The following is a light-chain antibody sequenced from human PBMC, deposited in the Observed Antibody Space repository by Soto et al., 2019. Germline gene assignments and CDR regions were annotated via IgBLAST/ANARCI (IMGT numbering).Light chain of an antibody. Sequence: EIVLSQSPATLSLSTGKRATLSCRASQSVSNFLAWYQQKPGQAPRLLIYDTSNRATGIPARFSGSGSGTDFTLTINNLDPEDFAVYYCQQRSYWPITFGQGTRLEIK. CDR2: DTS. J-gene: IGKJ5*01. CDR3: QQRSYWPIT. CDR1: QSVSNF. V-gene: IGKV3-11*01.